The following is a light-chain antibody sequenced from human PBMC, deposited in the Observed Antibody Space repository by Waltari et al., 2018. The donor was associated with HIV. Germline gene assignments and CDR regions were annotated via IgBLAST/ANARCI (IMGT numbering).Light chain of an antibody. CDR1: SSNVGSNT. CDR2: SNN. J-gene: IGLJ3*02. Sequence: QSLLTQQPSAPGTPGQRVTISCSATSSNVGSNTLYWYQQLPGTAPKLLIYSNNQRPSGVPDRFSGSKSGTSASLAISGLQSEDEADYYCAAWDDSLNGWVFGGGTKLTVL. CDR3: AAWDDSLNGWV. V-gene: IGLV1-44*01.